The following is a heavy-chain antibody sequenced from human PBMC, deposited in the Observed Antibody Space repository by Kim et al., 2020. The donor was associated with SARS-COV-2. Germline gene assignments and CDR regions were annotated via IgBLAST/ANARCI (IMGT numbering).Heavy chain of an antibody. CDR1: GFTITNYW. Sequence: GGSLRLSCIASGFTITNYWIHWVRQAPGKGLVWVSRINGDGSVTQYADSVKGRFTISRDNVKNTLYLQMNSLRVEDTAMYYCAIDRMYSIGPWGQGTLVTVSS. CDR3: AIDRMYSIGP. CDR2: INGDGSVT. V-gene: IGHV3-74*03. J-gene: IGHJ5*02. D-gene: IGHD4-4*01.